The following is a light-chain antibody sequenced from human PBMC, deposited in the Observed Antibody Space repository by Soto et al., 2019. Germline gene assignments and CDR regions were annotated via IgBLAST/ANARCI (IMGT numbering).Light chain of an antibody. CDR1: SSNIGSNT. J-gene: IGLJ2*01. CDR3: AAWDDSLYGFVV. CDR2: SNN. V-gene: IGLV1-44*01. Sequence: QSVLTQPPSASGTPGQRVTISCSGSSSNIGSNTVNWYQQLPGTAPKLLIYSNNQRPSGVPDRFSGSKSDTSASLAISGLQSEDEADYYCAAWDDSLYGFVVFGGGTKLTVL.